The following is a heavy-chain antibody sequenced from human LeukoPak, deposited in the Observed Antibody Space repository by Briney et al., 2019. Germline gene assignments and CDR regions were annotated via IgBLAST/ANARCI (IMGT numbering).Heavy chain of an antibody. D-gene: IGHD6-25*01. CDR1: GFTFSSYA. CDR3: AKTAADHYYYYYYYMDV. CDR2: ISGSGGST. Sequence: GGSLRLSCAASGFTFSSYAMSWVRQAPGKGLEWVSAISGSGGSTYYADSVKGRFTISRDNSKNTLYLQMNSLRAEDTAVYYCAKTAADHYYYYYYYMDVWGKGTTVTVSS. J-gene: IGHJ6*03. V-gene: IGHV3-23*01.